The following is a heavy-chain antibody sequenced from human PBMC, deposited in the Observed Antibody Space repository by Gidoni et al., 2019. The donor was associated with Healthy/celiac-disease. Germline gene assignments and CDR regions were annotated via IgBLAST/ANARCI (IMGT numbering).Heavy chain of an antibody. D-gene: IGHD4-17*01. CDR1: GGTFSSYA. CDR2: IIPICGTA. CDR3: ASLASTVTTGGRGYYYMDV. J-gene: IGHJ6*03. V-gene: IGHV1-69*01. Sequence: QVQLVQSGAEVQKPGSSVKVSCKASGGTFSSYAISWVRQAPGQGLEWMGGIIPICGTANYAQKFQGRVTITADESTSTAYMELSSLRSEDTAVYYCASLASTVTTGGRGYYYMDVWGKGTTVTVSS.